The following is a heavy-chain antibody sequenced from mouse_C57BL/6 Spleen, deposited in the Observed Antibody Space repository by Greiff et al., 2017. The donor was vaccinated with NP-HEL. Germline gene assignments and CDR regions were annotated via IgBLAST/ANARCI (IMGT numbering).Heavy chain of an antibody. CDR3: ASDYYGRGFAY. CDR2: INPNNGGT. V-gene: IGHV1-26*01. CDR1: GYTFTDYY. Sequence: EVQLQQSGPELVKPGASVKISCKASGYTFTDYYMNWVKQSHGKSLEWIGDINPNNGGTSYNQKFKGKATLTVDKSSSTAYMELRSLTSEDSAVYYCASDYYGRGFAYWGQGTLVTVSA. D-gene: IGHD1-1*01. J-gene: IGHJ3*01.